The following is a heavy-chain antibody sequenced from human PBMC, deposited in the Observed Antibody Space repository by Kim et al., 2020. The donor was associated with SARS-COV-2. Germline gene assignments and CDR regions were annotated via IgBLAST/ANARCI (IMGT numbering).Heavy chain of an antibody. V-gene: IGHV3-11*01. Sequence: GGSLRLSCAASGFTFSGYDMSWIRQAPGKGLEWVSYINSDGTTINYADSVNGRFAISRDNGKHSLSLQMNSLRPDDTAVYYCVREPALWCQGYLVTVSS. J-gene: IGHJ1*01. CDR3: VREPAL. CDR1: GFTFSGYD. CDR2: INSDGTTI.